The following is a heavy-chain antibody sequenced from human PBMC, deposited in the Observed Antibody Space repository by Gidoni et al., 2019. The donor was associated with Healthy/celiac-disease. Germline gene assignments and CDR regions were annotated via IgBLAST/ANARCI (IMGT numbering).Heavy chain of an antibody. D-gene: IGHD6-6*01. J-gene: IGHJ3*02. CDR2: IISNGGST. Sequence: EVQLVESGGGLVQPGGSLRLSCSASRFTFSSYAMHWVRQAPGKGLEYVSAIISNGGSTYYADSVKGRFTISRDNSKNTLYLQLSSLRAEDTAVYYCVKVSRIAARPGAFDIWGQGTIVTVSS. CDR1: RFTFSSYA. V-gene: IGHV3-64D*08. CDR3: VKVSRIAARPGAFDI.